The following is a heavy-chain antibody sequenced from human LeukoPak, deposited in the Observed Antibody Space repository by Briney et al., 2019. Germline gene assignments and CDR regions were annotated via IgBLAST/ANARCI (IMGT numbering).Heavy chain of an antibody. D-gene: IGHD2-21*02. CDR2: INSAGTRT. CDR1: GFTFSTYW. CDR3: ARAHVTGVDAFDT. V-gene: IGHV3-74*01. Sequence: GGSLRLSCAASGFTFSTYWMHWVRQVPGQGPVWVSRINSAGTRTYYADSVQGRFTISRDNARNSLYLQMNSLRAEDTAVYYCARAHVTGVDAFDTWGQGTMVTVSS. J-gene: IGHJ3*02.